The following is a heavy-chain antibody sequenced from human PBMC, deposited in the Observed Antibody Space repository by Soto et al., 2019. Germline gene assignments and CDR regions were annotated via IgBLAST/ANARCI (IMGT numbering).Heavy chain of an antibody. CDR2: ISAYNGNT. CDR1: GYTFTSYY. D-gene: IGHD3-3*01. CDR3: ARDRDYDFWSGPSYYYYYGMDV. J-gene: IGHJ6*02. V-gene: IGHV1-18*04. Sequence: GASVKVSCKASGYTFTSYYMHWVRQAPGQGLEWMGRISAYNGNTNYAQKLQGRVTMTTDTSTSTAYMELRSLRSDDTAVYYCARDRDYDFWSGPSYYYYYGMDVWGQGTTVTVSS.